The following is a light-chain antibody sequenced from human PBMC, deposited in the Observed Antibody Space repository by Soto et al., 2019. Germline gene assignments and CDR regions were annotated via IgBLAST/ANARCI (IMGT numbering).Light chain of an antibody. Sequence: QSVLSQEPSVSGTPGQRVAMACSGGNSNIGKNSGNWYRQVPGTAPQLLTHSDTMRPFGIPDRFSASKSGTSASLAIGGLQSDDEALYSCAVCDDSLNGLVFGGGTQLTVL. CDR3: AVCDDSLNGLV. V-gene: IGLV1-44*01. J-gene: IGLJ2*01. CDR1: NSNIGKNS. CDR2: SDT.